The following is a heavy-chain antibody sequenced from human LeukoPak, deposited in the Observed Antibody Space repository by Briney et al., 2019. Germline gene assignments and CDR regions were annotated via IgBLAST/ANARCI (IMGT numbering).Heavy chain of an antibody. CDR1: GGSINDHY. CDR3: ARTSASQSGGDYDRYFDY. D-gene: IGHD4-17*01. Sequence: SETLSLTCTVSGGSINDHYWTWIRQPAGRGLEWIGRIFSSGSTDYNPSLETRVAILIDTSKNQFSLNLNSVTAADTAVYYCARTSASQSGGDYDRYFDYWGQGTLVTISS. CDR2: IFSSGST. V-gene: IGHV4-4*07. J-gene: IGHJ4*02.